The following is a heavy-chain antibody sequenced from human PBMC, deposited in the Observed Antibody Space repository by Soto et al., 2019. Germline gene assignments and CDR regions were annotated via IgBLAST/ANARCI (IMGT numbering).Heavy chain of an antibody. CDR2: INHSGST. J-gene: IGHJ4*02. CDR1: GGSFSGYY. V-gene: IGHV4-34*01. D-gene: IGHD6-13*01. Sequence: SETLSLTCAVYGGSFSGYYWSWIRQPPGKGLEWIGEINHSGSTNYNPSLKSRVTISVDTSKNQFSLKLSSVTAADTAVYYCARVQYSSSWSSWPRGRIDYWGQGTLVTVSS. CDR3: ARVQYSSSWSSWPRGRIDY.